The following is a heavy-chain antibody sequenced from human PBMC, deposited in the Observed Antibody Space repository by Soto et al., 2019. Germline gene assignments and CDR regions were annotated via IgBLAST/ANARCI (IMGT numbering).Heavy chain of an antibody. Sequence: HVQLQESGPGLVKPSETLSLTCTVSGDSVSSGSKCWSWIRQPPGKALEWIAYICSSVSTNYNPSRKSRVTISRDTSKNQLSLRMTAVTAEDTAVYYCARSGGGSGWLGGQGTLVTVSS. CDR1: GDSVSSGSKC. CDR3: ARSGGGSGWL. J-gene: IGHJ4*02. CDR2: ICSSVST. D-gene: IGHD6-19*01. V-gene: IGHV4-61*01.